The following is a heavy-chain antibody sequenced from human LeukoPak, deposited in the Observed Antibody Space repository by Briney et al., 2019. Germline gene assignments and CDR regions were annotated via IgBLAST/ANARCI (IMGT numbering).Heavy chain of an antibody. CDR3: ATDPGHSGWYGDY. CDR1: GFTFSSYG. D-gene: IGHD6-19*01. CDR2: IWYDGSNK. Sequence: GGSRRLSCAASGFTFSSYGMHWVRQAPGKGLEWVSIIWYDGSNKYYADSVKGRFTISKDNSKNTLYLHMNSLRAEDTAVYYCATDPGHSGWYGDYWGQGTLVTVSS. J-gene: IGHJ4*02. V-gene: IGHV3-33*01.